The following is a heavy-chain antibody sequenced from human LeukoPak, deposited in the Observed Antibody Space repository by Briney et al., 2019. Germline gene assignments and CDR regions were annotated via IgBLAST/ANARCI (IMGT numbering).Heavy chain of an antibody. CDR3: ARQAGGNSGPFDY. Sequence: SETLSPTCTVSGGSISSINSNYCSWIRQPPGKGLEWIGYIYNSGSTNYNPSLKSRVTISVDTSKNQFSLKLSSVTAADTAVYYCARQAGGNSGPFDYWGQGTVVTVSS. D-gene: IGHD4-23*01. V-gene: IGHV4-59*08. CDR1: GGSISSINSNY. CDR2: IYNSGST. J-gene: IGHJ4*02.